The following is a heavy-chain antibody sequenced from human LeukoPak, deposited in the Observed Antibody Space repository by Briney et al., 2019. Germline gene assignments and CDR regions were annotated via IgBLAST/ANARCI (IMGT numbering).Heavy chain of an antibody. D-gene: IGHD3-10*02. CDR3: AELGITMIGGV. V-gene: IGHV3-23*01. CDR1: GLTFSSYG. CDR2: ISGSGGST. J-gene: IGHJ6*04. Sequence: GGSLRLSCAASGLTFSSYGMSWVRQAPGKGLEWVSAISGSGGSTYYADSVKGRFTISRDNAKNSLYLQMNSLRAEDTAVYYCAELGITMIGGVWGKGTTVTISP.